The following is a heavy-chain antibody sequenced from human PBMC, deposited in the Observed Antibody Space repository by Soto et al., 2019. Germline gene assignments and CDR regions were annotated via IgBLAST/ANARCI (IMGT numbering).Heavy chain of an antibody. CDR2: ISGSGGST. V-gene: IGHV3-23*01. D-gene: IGHD6-13*01. CDR3: ATADGSSWPFGY. CDR1: GFTFSSYA. J-gene: IGHJ4*02. Sequence: PGGSLRLSCAASGFTFSSYAMSWVRQAPGKGLEWVSAISGSGGSTYYADSVKGRFTISRDNSKNTLYLQMNSLKTEDTAVYYCATADGSSWPFGYWGQGTLGTVSS.